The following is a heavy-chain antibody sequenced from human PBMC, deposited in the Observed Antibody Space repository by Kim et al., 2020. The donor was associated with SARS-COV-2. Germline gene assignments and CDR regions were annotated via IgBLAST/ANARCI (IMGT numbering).Heavy chain of an antibody. Sequence: NKYYADSVKGQFIVSRDISRNTLYLQMNSLREEDTALYYCARGANYCFDYWGHGALVTCSS. J-gene: IGHJ4*01. D-gene: IGHD2-15*01. CDR2: NK. V-gene: IGHV3-30*03. CDR3: ARGANYCFDY.